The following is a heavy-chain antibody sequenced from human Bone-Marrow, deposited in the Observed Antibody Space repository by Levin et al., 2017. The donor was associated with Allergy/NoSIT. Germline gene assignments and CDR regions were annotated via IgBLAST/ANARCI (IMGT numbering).Heavy chain of an antibody. J-gene: IGHJ6*02. D-gene: IGHD6-19*01. CDR3: VRLYGAQWLNGMDV. CDR2: VHPTDSDT. Sequence: SGESLKISCETSGYDFNKFWIGWVRQMPGKGLEWMGIVHPTDSDTRRSPSLQGHVFISADTSLRTAYLEWSSLRASDTAIYCCVRLYGAQWLNGMDVWGQGTTVTV. V-gene: IGHV5-51*01. CDR1: GYDFNKFW.